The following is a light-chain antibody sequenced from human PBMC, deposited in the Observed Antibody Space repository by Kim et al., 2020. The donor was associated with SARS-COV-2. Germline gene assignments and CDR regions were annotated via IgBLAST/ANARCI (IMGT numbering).Light chain of an antibody. CDR1: SSDVGGYNY. V-gene: IGLV2-14*01. CDR2: EVS. CDR3: SSYTSSSTLE. Sequence: QSVLTQPASVSGSPGQSITISCTGTSSDVGGYNYVSWYQQHPGKAPKLMIYEVSNRPSGVSNRFSGSKSGNTASLTISGLQAEDEADYYCSSYTSSSTLEFGGGTHLTVL. J-gene: IGLJ3*02.